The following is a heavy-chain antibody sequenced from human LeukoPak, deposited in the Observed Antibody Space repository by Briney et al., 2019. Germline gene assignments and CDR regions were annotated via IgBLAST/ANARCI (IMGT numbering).Heavy chain of an antibody. CDR2: IRSKANSYAT. CDR1: GFTFSGYA. Sequence: GGSLTLSCAASGFTFSGYAMHWVRQASGKGLEWVGRIRSKANSYATAYAASVKGRLTISSDDSKNTAYLQMNSLKTDDTALYYCYWRCCSSTSCLLYGMDVWGQGTTVTVSS. CDR3: YWRCCSSTSCLLYGMDV. J-gene: IGHJ6*02. D-gene: IGHD2-2*01. V-gene: IGHV3-73*01.